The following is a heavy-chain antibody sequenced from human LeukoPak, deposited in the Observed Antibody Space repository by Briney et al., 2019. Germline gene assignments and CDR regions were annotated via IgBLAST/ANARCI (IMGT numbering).Heavy chain of an antibody. D-gene: IGHD3-22*01. CDR3: ARDEGYYDSSGYYHGGYY. Sequence: GGSLRLSCAASGFTFSRYGMHWVRQAPGKGLEWVSFIQYDGSNEYYADSVRGRFTISRDNSKNTLYLQMNSLRAEDTAVYYCARDEGYYDSSGYYHGGYYWGQGTLVTVSS. V-gene: IGHV3-30*02. J-gene: IGHJ4*02. CDR2: IQYDGSNE. CDR1: GFTFSRYG.